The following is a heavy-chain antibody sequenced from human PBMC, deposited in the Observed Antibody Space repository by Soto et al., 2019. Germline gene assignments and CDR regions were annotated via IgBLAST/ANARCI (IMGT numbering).Heavy chain of an antibody. J-gene: IGHJ4*02. Sequence: VQLLESGGGLIQPGGSLRLSCAASGFTFSYGIHWLRQAPGKGLEWVAYISYDSSNKFYGDSVRRRFTISRDNSKNTQFLPMNSLRAEDPPVSYCAKLVIGYCSGNTCDDYWGQGTLVAVSS. CDR2: ISYDSSNK. CDR3: AKLVIGYCSGNTCDDY. D-gene: IGHD2-15*01. V-gene: IGHV3-30*18. CDR1: GFTFSYG.